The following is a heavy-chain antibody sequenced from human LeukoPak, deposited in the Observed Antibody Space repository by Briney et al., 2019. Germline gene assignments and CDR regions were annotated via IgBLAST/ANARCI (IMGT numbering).Heavy chain of an antibody. CDR2: ISSGGSVM. V-gene: IGHV3-11*04. CDR3: AGGGGSYYFDS. CDR1: GFTFSYYY. D-gene: IGHD1-26*01. J-gene: IGHJ4*02. Sequence: GGSLRLSCAASGFTFSYYYMSWIRQAPGKGLEWVSYISSGGSVMYYADSVKGRFTISRYNAKNSPYLQVNSLRAEDTAVYYCAGGGGSYYFDSWGQGTLVTVSS.